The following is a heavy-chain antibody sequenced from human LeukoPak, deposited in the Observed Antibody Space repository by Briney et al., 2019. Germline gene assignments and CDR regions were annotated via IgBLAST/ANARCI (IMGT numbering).Heavy chain of an antibody. V-gene: IGHV4-39*01. CDR1: GGSISSSSYY. D-gene: IGHD6-19*01. CDR3: ARNSGWYFDY. J-gene: IGHJ4*02. CDR2: IYYSGST. Sequence: KTSETLSLTCTVSGGSISSSSYYWGWIRQPPGKGLEWIGSIYYSGSTYYNPSLKSRVTISVDTSKNQFSLKLSSVTAADTAVYYCARNSGWYFDYWGQGTLVTASS.